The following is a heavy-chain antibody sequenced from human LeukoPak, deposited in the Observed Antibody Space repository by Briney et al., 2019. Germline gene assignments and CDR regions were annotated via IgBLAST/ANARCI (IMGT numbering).Heavy chain of an antibody. CDR3: AKATGSGGSRQFRPLSY. CDR2: ISGSGGST. J-gene: IGHJ4*02. Sequence: LGGSLRLSCAASGFTFSSYAMSWVRQAPGKGLEWVSAISGSGGSTYYADSVKGRFTISRDNSKNTLYLQMNSLRAEDTAVYYCAKATGSGGSRQFRPLSYWGQGTLVTVSS. V-gene: IGHV3-23*01. D-gene: IGHD2-15*01. CDR1: GFTFSSYA.